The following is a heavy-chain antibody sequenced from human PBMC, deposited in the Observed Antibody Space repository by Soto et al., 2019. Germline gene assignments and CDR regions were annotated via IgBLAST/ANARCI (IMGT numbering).Heavy chain of an antibody. D-gene: IGHD1-1*01. V-gene: IGHV3-9*01. CDR1: GFTFDDYG. J-gene: IGHJ5*02. CDR3: AKVSTTHTFGPLDP. Sequence: EVQLVESGGGLVQPGRSVRLSCAASGFTFDDYGMHWVRQAPGKGLEWVSGISWNSGSIGYADSVKGRFIISRDNAKNSLYLQMNNLSPENTAFYFCAKVSTTHTFGPLDPWGQGTLVNVSS. CDR2: ISWNSGSI.